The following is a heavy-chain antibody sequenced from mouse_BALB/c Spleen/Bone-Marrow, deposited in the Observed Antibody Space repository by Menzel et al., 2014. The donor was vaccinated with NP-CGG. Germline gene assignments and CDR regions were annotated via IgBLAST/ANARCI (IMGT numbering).Heavy chain of an antibody. D-gene: IGHD1-2*01. CDR1: GFNFTDSY. CDR2: IDPANGNT. Sequence: VQLQQSGAELVKPGASVKLSCTASGFNFTDSYMHWVKQRPEQGLEWIGRIDPANGNTKYDQKFQGKATITADTSSSTAYVQLSSLTSEDTAVYYCARNHKYGAYFDYWGQGTPLTVSA. CDR3: ARNHKYGAYFDY. J-gene: IGHJ2*01. V-gene: IGHV14-3*02.